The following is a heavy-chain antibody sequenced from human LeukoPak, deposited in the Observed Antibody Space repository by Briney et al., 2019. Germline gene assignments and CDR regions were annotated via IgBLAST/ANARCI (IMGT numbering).Heavy chain of an antibody. D-gene: IGHD5-12*01. CDR2: ISSSSSYI. CDR1: GFTFSSYS. J-gene: IGHJ6*03. Sequence: PGGSLRLSCAASGFTFSSYSMNWVRQAPGKGLEWVSSISSSSSYIYYADSVKGRFTISRDNAKNSLYLQMNSLRAEDTAVYYCARATTTPIYYYYMDVWGKGTTVTVSS. V-gene: IGHV3-21*01. CDR3: ARATTTPIYYYYMDV.